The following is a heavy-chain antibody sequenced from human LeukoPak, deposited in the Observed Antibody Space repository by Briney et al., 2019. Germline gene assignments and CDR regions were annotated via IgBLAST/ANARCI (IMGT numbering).Heavy chain of an antibody. J-gene: IGHJ4*02. Sequence: SETLSLTCTFSGYSISSNYYWGWIRPPPGKGLEWIGSIYHSGSTYYNPSLKSRVTISVDTSKNQFSLKLSSATAADTAVYYCARRGSGWYYFDYWGQGTLVTVSS. CDR2: IYHSGST. CDR3: ARRGSGWYYFDY. V-gene: IGHV4-38-2*02. CDR1: GYSISSNYY. D-gene: IGHD6-19*01.